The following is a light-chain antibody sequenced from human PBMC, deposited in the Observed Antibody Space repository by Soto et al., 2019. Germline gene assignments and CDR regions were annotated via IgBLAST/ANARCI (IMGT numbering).Light chain of an antibody. J-gene: IGLJ1*01. CDR1: SSDVGGYNY. Sequence: QSVLTQPPSASGSPGQSVTISCTGTSSDVGGYNYVSWYQQHPGKVPKVLISEVNKRPSGVPDRFSGSKSGNTASLTVSGLQADDEADSYCSSFAGTFFVFGTGTKVTVL. CDR3: SSFAGTFFV. V-gene: IGLV2-8*01. CDR2: EVN.